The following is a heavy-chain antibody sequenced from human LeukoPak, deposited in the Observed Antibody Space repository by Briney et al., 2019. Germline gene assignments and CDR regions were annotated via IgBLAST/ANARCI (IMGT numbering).Heavy chain of an antibody. CDR1: GYTFTGYY. Sequence: ASVKVSCKASGYTFTGYYMHWVRQAPGQGLEWMGWINPNSGGTNYAQKFQGRVTMTRDTSISTAYMELSRLRSDDTAVYYCARDRADTAMASYYYYYMDVWGKGTTVTVSS. J-gene: IGHJ6*03. D-gene: IGHD5-18*01. CDR3: ARDRADTAMASYYYYYMDV. V-gene: IGHV1-2*02. CDR2: INPNSGGT.